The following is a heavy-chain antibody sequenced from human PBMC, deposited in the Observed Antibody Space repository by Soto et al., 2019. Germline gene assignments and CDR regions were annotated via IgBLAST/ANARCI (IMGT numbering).Heavy chain of an antibody. CDR3: ASGPTYGDHAGY. Sequence: GGSLRLSCAASGFTFSSYSMNWVRQAPGKGLEWVSYISSSSSTIYYADFVKGRFTISRDNAKNSLYLQMNSLRDEDTAVYYCASGPTYGDHAGYWGQGTLVTVSS. CDR2: ISSSSSTI. V-gene: IGHV3-48*02. J-gene: IGHJ4*02. CDR1: GFTFSSYS. D-gene: IGHD4-17*01.